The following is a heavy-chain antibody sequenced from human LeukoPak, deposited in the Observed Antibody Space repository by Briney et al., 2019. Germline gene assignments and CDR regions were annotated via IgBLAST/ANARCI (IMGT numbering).Heavy chain of an antibody. D-gene: IGHD6-19*01. J-gene: IGHJ6*02. CDR2: IYYSGST. CDR1: GGSISSYY. CDR3: ARDPGSGWPYYYYGMDV. V-gene: IGHV4-59*01. Sequence: SETLSLTCTVSGGSISSYYWSWIRQPPGKGLEWIGYIYYSGSTNYNPSLKSRVTISVDTSKNQFSLKLSSVTAADTAVYYCARDPGSGWPYYYYGMDVWGPGTTVTVSS.